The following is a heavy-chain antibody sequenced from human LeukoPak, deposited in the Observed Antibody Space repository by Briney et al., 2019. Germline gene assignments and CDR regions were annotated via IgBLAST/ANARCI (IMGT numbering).Heavy chain of an antibody. CDR3: ARDVPPGHFDY. J-gene: IGHJ4*02. Sequence: SETLSLTCDVSSYSITSSYSSTSRYSWGWIRQPPGKGLEWIGSINHSGITFYNPSLNSPITISVDTSTNQFSLKLTSVTAADTAFYYCARDVPPGHFDYWGQGALVTVSS. D-gene: IGHD2-2*01. V-gene: IGHV4-38-2*02. CDR1: SYSITSSYS. CDR2: INHSGIT.